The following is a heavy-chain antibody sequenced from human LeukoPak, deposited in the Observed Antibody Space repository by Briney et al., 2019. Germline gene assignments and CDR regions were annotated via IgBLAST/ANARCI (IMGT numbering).Heavy chain of an antibody. J-gene: IGHJ4*02. CDR3: LRDESGSFFAY. D-gene: IGHD3-10*01. Sequence: PGGSLRLSCAASGFSFSNYNMNWVRQAPGNGLEWVSSIGGSSDFVYYGGSVKGRFTISRDNAKKSVYLQMNSVRAEDTAVYYCLRDESGSFFAYWGQGTLVIVSS. CDR2: IGGSSDFV. CDR1: GFSFSNYN. V-gene: IGHV3-21*01.